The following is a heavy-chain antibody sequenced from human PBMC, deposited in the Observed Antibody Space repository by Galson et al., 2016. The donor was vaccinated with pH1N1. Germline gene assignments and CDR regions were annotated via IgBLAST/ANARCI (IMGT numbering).Heavy chain of an antibody. D-gene: IGHD3-10*01. CDR3: AAGRDGAGFDS. V-gene: IGHV3-7*01. CDR1: EFTFSTYW. CDR2: IKPDGSEI. Sequence: SLRLSCAASEFTFSTYWMNWVRQAPGEGLEWVANIKPDGSEIYYVDSVRGRFTISRDNAKKSVFLQMNGLRADDTAGYYCAAGRDGAGFDSWGQGTLVTVSS. J-gene: IGHJ4*02.